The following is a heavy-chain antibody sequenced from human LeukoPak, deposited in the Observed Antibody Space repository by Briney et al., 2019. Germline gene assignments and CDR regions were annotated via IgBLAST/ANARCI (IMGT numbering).Heavy chain of an antibody. V-gene: IGHV3-21*06. CDR2: ITSGGGYT. D-gene: IGHD3-9*01. CDR3: ARGHYDVLTSSYKWTPDY. J-gene: IGHJ4*02. CDR1: GFTFSTYN. Sequence: GGSLRLSCAASGFTFSTYNMNWVRQAPGKGLEWVSSITSGGGYTYYADSVKGRFTTSRDNAKNSLSLRLDSLRAEDTAVYYCARGHYDVLTSSYKWTPDYWGQETLVTVSS.